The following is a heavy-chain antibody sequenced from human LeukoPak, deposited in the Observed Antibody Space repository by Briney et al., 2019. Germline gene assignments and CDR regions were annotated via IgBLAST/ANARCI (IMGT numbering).Heavy chain of an antibody. V-gene: IGHV1-2*02. Sequence: GASVTVSCKASGYTFTDYDMHWLRQAPGQGLAWMGWINPNNGGTNYAQKFQGRVTMTRDTSISTAYMELSRLRSDDTAVYYCARERGQQVRFDPWGQGTLVTVSS. D-gene: IGHD6-13*01. CDR1: GYTFTDYD. CDR2: INPNNGGT. CDR3: ARERGQQVRFDP. J-gene: IGHJ5*02.